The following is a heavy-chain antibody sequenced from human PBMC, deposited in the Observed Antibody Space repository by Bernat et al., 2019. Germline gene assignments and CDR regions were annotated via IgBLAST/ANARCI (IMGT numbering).Heavy chain of an antibody. Sequence: QVQLVQSGAEVKKPGSSVKVSCKASGGTFSSYAISWVRQAPGQGLEWMGRIIPILGIANYAQKFQGSVTITADKSTSTAYMELSSLRSEDTAVYYCARGVVGATLGDDAFDIWGRGTMVTVSS. CDR1: GGTFSSYA. V-gene: IGHV1-69*04. CDR2: IIPILGIA. J-gene: IGHJ3*02. CDR3: ARGVVGATLGDDAFDI. D-gene: IGHD1-26*01.